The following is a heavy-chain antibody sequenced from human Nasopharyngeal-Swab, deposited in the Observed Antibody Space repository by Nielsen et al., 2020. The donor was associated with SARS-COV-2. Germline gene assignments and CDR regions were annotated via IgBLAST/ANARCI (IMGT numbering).Heavy chain of an antibody. CDR2: IYYSGST. V-gene: IGHV4-61*01. J-gene: IGHJ4*02. CDR3: ARGSYYYDSSGPDY. CDR1: GGSVSSGSYY. D-gene: IGHD3-22*01. Sequence: SETLSLTCTVSGGSVSSGSYYWSWIRQPPGKGLEWIGYIYYSGSTNYNPSLKSRVTISVDTSKNQFSLKLSSATAADTAVYYCARGSYYYDSSGPDYWGQGTLVTVSS.